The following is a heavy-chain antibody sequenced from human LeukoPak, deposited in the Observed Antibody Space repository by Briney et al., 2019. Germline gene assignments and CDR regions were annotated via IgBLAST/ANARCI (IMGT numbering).Heavy chain of an antibody. D-gene: IGHD3-22*01. CDR3: ARNSRHYYDSSGYTDAFDI. Sequence: PSETLSLTCTVSGGSISSYYWSWIRQPPGKGLEWIGYIYYSGSTYYNPSLKSRVTISVDTSKNQFSLKLSSVTAADTAVYYCARNSRHYYDSSGYTDAFDIWGQGTMVTVSS. V-gene: IGHV4-30-4*08. J-gene: IGHJ3*02. CDR1: GGSISSYY. CDR2: IYYSGST.